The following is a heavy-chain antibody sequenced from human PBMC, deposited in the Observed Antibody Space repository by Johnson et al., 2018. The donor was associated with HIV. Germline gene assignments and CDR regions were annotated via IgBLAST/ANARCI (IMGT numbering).Heavy chain of an antibody. V-gene: IGHV3-NL1*01. Sequence: QVQLVESGGGLVKPGGSLRLSCAASGFTFSSYAMHWVRQAPGKGLEWVSVIYSGGSTYYADSVKGRFTIFRDHSKNTLYLQMSSLRAEDTAVYYCARDRWGSSMRSDAFDIWGQGTMVTVSS. CDR2: IYSGGST. J-gene: IGHJ3*02. D-gene: IGHD3-16*01. CDR1: GFTFSSYA. CDR3: ARDRWGSSMRSDAFDI.